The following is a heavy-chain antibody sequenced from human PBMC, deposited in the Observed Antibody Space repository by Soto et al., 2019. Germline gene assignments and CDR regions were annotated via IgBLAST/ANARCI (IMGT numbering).Heavy chain of an antibody. CDR1: GFTFSSYA. CDR3: AKSITMVRGVIYLDY. Sequence: GGSLRLSCAASGFTFSSYAMSWVRQAPGKGLEWVSAISGSGGSTYYADSVKGRFTISRDNSKNTLYLQMNSLRAEDTAVYYCAKSITMVRGVIYLDYWGQGTLVTVSS. CDR2: ISGSGGST. D-gene: IGHD3-10*01. J-gene: IGHJ4*02. V-gene: IGHV3-23*01.